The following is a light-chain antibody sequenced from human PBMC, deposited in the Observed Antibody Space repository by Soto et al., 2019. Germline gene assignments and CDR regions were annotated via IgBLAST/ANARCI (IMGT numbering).Light chain of an antibody. J-gene: IGKJ3*01. Sequence: DVQMTQTPSSLSASVGDRVIPTCRASQSIGKWLAWYQQKPGKAPKLLIYKASSLESGVPTRFSGSGAGTDFTLTISSLQPEDFATYYCQQYNSYVFGPGTKVDIK. V-gene: IGKV1-5*03. CDR1: QSIGKW. CDR3: QQYNSYV. CDR2: KAS.